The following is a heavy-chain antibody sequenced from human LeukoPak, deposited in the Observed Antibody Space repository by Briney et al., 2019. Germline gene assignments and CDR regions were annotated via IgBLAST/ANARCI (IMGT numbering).Heavy chain of an antibody. CDR2: IIPMFGTA. Sequence: GASVKDSCKASGGTFSSYAISWVRQAPGQGLEWMGRIIPMFGTANYAQKFQGRVTITTDESTSTAYMELRSLRSEDTAVYYCARDYYGSGSYYNGDAFDIWGQGTMVTVSS. CDR1: GGTFSSYA. V-gene: IGHV1-69*05. D-gene: IGHD3-10*01. CDR3: ARDYYGSGSYYNGDAFDI. J-gene: IGHJ3*02.